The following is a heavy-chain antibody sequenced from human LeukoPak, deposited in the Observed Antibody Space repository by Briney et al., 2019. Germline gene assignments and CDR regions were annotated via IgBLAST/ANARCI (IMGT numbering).Heavy chain of an antibody. CDR3: ARHHAHLLWFGKYYYYYYMDV. CDR1: GGSFSGYY. V-gene: IGHV4-34*01. Sequence: PSETLSLTCAVYGGSFSGYYWSWIRQPPGKGLEWIGEINHSGSTNYNPSLKSRVTISVDTSKNQFSLKLSSVTAADTAVYYCARHHAHLLWFGKYYYYYYMDVWGKGTTVTISS. CDR2: INHSGST. D-gene: IGHD3-10*01. J-gene: IGHJ6*03.